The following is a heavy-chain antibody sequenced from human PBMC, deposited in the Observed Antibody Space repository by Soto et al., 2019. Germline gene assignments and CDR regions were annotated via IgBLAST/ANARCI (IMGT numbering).Heavy chain of an antibody. J-gene: IGHJ6*02. CDR1: GYTFTYRY. CDR2: ITPFNGNT. Sequence: ASVKVSCKASGYTFTYRYLHWVRQAPGQTLEWMGWITPFNGNTNYAQKFQDRVTITRDRFMSTAYMELSSLRSEDTAMYYCARSKSPLSDYYGMDVWGQGTTVTVSS. CDR3: ARSKSPLSDYYGMDV. V-gene: IGHV1-45*02. D-gene: IGHD3-10*01.